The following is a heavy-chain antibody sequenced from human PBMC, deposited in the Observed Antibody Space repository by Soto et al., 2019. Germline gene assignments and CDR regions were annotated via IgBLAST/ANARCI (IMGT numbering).Heavy chain of an antibody. CDR2: ISATGGGT. CDR3: AKDRREGGNSAFYFDF. Sequence: GGSLRLSCAASGFKFSNYAMSWVRQAPGKGLEWVSLISATGGGTYYADSVKGRFTISRDNSHNTLYLQVHSLTAEDTAVYYCAKDRREGGNSAFYFDFWGQGAQVTVSS. D-gene: IGHD3-16*01. J-gene: IGHJ4*02. CDR1: GFKFSNYA. V-gene: IGHV3-23*01.